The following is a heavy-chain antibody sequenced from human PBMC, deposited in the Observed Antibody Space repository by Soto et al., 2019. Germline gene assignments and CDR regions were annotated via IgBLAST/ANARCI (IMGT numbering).Heavy chain of an antibody. V-gene: IGHV1-3*01. CDR1: GYTFTSYA. CDR3: ARDRYGDYLSGPIDY. Sequence: ASVKVSCKASGYTFTSYAMHWVRQAPGQRLEWMGWINAGNGNTKYSQKFQGRVTITRDTSASTAYMELSSLRSEDTAVYYCARDRYGDYLSGPIDYWGQGTLVTVSS. D-gene: IGHD4-17*01. CDR2: INAGNGNT. J-gene: IGHJ4*02.